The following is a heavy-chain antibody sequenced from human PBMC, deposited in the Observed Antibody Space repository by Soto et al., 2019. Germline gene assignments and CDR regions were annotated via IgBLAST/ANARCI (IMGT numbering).Heavy chain of an antibody. CDR2: IKQDGSEK. J-gene: IGHJ4*02. CDR3: ARDRISRSSGYYHELIY. D-gene: IGHD3-22*01. CDR1: GFTFSSYW. Sequence: GGSLRLSCAASGFTFSSYWMSWVRQAPGKGLEWVANIKQDGSEKYYVDSVKGRFTISRDNAKNSLYLQMNSLRAEDTAVYYCARDRISRSSGYYHELIYWGQGTLVTVSS. V-gene: IGHV3-7*05.